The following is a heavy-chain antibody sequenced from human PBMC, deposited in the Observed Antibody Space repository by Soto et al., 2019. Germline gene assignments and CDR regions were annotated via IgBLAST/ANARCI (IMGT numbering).Heavy chain of an antibody. Sequence: ASVKVSCKASGYTFTSYAMHWVRQAPGQRLEWMGWINAGNGNTKYSQKFQGRVTITRDTSASTAYMELSSLRSEDTAVYYCARVDGSDYYYYYGMVVWGQGTTVTVSS. J-gene: IGHJ6*02. CDR2: INAGNGNT. V-gene: IGHV1-3*01. CDR1: GYTFTSYA. CDR3: ARVDGSDYYYYYGMVV. D-gene: IGHD5-12*01.